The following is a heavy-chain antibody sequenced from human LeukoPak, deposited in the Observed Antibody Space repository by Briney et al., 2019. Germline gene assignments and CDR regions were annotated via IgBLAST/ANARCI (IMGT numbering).Heavy chain of an antibody. J-gene: IGHJ3*02. Sequence: SETLSLTCTVSGGSISSYYWSWIRQPPGKGLEWIGYIYYSGSTNYNPSLKSRVTISVDTSKNQFSLKLSSVTAADTAVYYCARVECYYDSSGYLCDPFDIWGQGTMATVSS. CDR1: GGSISSYY. V-gene: IGHV4-59*01. CDR2: IYYSGST. CDR3: ARVECYYDSSGYLCDPFDI. D-gene: IGHD3-22*01.